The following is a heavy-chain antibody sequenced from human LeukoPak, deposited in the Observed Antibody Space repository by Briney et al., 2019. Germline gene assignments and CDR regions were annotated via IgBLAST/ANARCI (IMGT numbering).Heavy chain of an antibody. D-gene: IGHD1-14*01. CDR3: ARENTGSE. V-gene: IGHV3-48*03. CDR2: ISTSGSTV. Sequence: SGGSLRLSCAASGFTFSRSEMNWVRQAPGKGLEWVSYISTSGSTVYYADSVKGRFTISRDNAKNSLYLQMNSLRANDTAVYYCARENTGSEWGQGTLVSVSS. CDR1: GFTFSRSE. J-gene: IGHJ1*01.